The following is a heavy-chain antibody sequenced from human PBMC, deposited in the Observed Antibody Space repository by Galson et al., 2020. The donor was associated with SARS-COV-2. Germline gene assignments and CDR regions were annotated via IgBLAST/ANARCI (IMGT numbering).Heavy chain of an antibody. CDR1: GFSFSVFD. CDR3: VRDNVNGGYFDY. J-gene: IGHJ4*02. Sequence: GGSLSLTCAASGFSFSVFDMSWVRHAPGPGLQWVSYINSNSTTKYYAESVKGRFTTSRDNADNSLYLQMKNLIDEDTAVYYCVRDNVNGGYFDYWGQGTLVTVSS. V-gene: IGHV3-48*02. D-gene: IGHD2-8*01. CDR2: INSNSTTK.